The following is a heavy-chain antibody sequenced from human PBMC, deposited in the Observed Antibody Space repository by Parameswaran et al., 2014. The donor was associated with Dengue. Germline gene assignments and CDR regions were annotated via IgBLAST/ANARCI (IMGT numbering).Heavy chain of an antibody. V-gene: IGHV5-51*01. Sequence: VRQMPGKGLEWMGIIYPGDSDTRYSPSFQGQVTISADKSISTAYLQWSSLKASDTAMYYCAGCGGDCYSAFDIWGQGTMVTVSS. D-gene: IGHD2-21*01. CDR2: IYPGDSDT. J-gene: IGHJ3*02. CDR3: AGCGGDCYSAFDI.